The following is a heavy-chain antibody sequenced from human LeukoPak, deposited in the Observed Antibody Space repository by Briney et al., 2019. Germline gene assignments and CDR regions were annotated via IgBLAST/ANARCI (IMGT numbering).Heavy chain of an antibody. J-gene: IGHJ4*02. CDR1: GFTFSSYG. Sequence: GGSLRLSCAASGFTFSSYGMHWVRQAPGKGLEWVAVISYDGSNKYYADSVKGRFTIPRDNSKNTLYLQMNSLRAEDTAVYYCAKESSGWYRGIDYWGQGTLVTVSS. CDR3: AKESSGWYRGIDY. CDR2: ISYDGSNK. D-gene: IGHD6-19*01. V-gene: IGHV3-30*18.